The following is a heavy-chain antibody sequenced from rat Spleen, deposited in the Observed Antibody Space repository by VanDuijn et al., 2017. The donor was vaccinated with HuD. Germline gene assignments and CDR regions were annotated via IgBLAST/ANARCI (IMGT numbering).Heavy chain of an antibody. V-gene: IGHV5-7*01. CDR1: GFTFSDYN. Sequence: EVQLVESGGGLVQPGRSLKLSCAASGFTFSDYNVAWVRQAPKKGLEWVATFNYDGGSTYYRDSLKGRFTISRDNAKSTLYLQMDSLRSEDTATYYCARHNSGYFDYWGQGVMVTVSS. D-gene: IGHD4-3*01. CDR2: FNYDGGST. CDR3: ARHNSGYFDY. J-gene: IGHJ2*01.